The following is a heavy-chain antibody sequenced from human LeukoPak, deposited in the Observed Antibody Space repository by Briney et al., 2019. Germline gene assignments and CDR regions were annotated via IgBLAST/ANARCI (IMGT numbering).Heavy chain of an antibody. CDR1: GFTFSSYS. Sequence: PWGSLRLSCAASGFTFSSYSFNWVRQAPGKGLEWVSSISSSRNDIYYADSVKGRFTISRDNAKSSLYLQMNSLRAEDTAVYYCASGYSRSSNDYWGQGTLVTVSS. CDR3: ASGYSRSSNDY. CDR2: ISSSRNDI. D-gene: IGHD6-6*01. J-gene: IGHJ4*02. V-gene: IGHV3-21*01.